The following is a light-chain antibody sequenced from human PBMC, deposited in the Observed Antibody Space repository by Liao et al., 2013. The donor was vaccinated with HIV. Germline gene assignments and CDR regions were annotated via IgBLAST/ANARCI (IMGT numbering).Light chain of an antibody. CDR3: QAWDSSTEV. Sequence: SYELTQSPSVSVSPGQTASITCSGDKLGDKYACWYQQKPGQSPVLVIYQDNKRPSGIPERFSGSNSGNTATLTISGTQAMDEADYYCQAWDSSTEVFGGGTKLTVL. J-gene: IGLJ3*02. V-gene: IGLV3-1*01. CDR2: QDN. CDR1: KLGDKY.